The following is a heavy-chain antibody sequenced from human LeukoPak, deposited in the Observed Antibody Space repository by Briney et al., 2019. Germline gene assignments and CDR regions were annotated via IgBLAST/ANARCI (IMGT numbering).Heavy chain of an antibody. V-gene: IGHV4-39*01. D-gene: IGHD3-22*01. Sequence: PSETLSLTCTVSGGSLSSTSYFWRWIRQPPGKGLEWIGTIYYRGSTYYNASLKSRVTMSVNTSRNQFSLKLSSVNAADTAVYYCAKAGVRYYDSSGLHAFDIWGQGTMVTVSS. CDR1: GGSLSSTSYF. CDR3: AKAGVRYYDSSGLHAFDI. J-gene: IGHJ3*02. CDR2: IYYRGST.